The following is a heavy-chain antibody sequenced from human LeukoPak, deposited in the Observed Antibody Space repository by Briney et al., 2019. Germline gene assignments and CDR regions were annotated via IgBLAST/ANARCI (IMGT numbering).Heavy chain of an antibody. CDR1: GFTFSPFV. CDR2: ITGSGSSI. Sequence: PGGSLRLSCLASGFTFSPFVMTLVRQAPGKGLEWVSLITGSGSSIYYADSVKGRFTTSRDNAKTSLYLHMSSLRAEDMAVYYCAKMGYGDLWDSPEIPLDYWGQGTLVTVSS. J-gene: IGHJ4*02. CDR3: AKMGYGDLWDSPEIPLDY. V-gene: IGHV3-48*03. D-gene: IGHD3-16*01.